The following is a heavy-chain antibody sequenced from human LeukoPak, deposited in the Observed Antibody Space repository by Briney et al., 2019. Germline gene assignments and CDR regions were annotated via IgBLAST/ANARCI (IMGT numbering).Heavy chain of an antibody. CDR1: GFTFSNYA. CDR2: ISYDGSIK. J-gene: IGHJ4*02. V-gene: IGHV3-30-3*01. CDR3: ARDLKSLVDN. D-gene: IGHD2-2*01. Sequence: GRSLRLSCAASGFTFSNYAMHWVRQAPGKGLEWVTVISYDGSIKDYADSVKGRFTISRDNSQNTLYLQMNSLRVEDTAVYYCARDLKSLVDNWGQGTLVTVSS.